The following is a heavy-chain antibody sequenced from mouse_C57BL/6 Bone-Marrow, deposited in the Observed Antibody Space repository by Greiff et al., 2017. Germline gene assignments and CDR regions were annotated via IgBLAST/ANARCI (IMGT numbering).Heavy chain of an antibody. CDR3: ARLDYGYEGFAY. V-gene: IGHV1-55*01. D-gene: IGHD2-2*01. Sequence: QVQLQQPGAELVKPGASVKMSCKASGYTFTSYWITWVKQRPGQGLEWIGDIYPGSGSTNYNEKFKSKATLTVDTSSSTAYMQLSSLTSEDSAVYYCARLDYGYEGFAYWGQGTLVTVSA. J-gene: IGHJ3*01. CDR2: IYPGSGST. CDR1: GYTFTSYW.